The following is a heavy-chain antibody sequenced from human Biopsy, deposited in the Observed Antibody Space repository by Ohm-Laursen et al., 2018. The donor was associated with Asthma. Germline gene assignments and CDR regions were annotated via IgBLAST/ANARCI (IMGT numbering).Heavy chain of an antibody. V-gene: IGHV3-30*18. CDR3: AKRRGYSGHDNDY. CDR1: GFMFRSFG. J-gene: IGHJ4*02. Sequence: SLRLSCSASGFMFRSFGMHWVRQAPGKGLEWVAVISYDGNHKFYEDSVKGRFTISRDNSKNTLYLQMDSLRTEDTAVYYCAKRRGYSGHDNDYWGQGTLVTVSS. D-gene: IGHD5-12*01. CDR2: ISYDGNHK.